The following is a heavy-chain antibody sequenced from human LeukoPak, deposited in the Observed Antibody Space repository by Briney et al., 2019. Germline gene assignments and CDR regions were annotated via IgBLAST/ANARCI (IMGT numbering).Heavy chain of an antibody. Sequence: AAVKVSCKASGYTFTGYYMHWVRQAPGQGLEWMGWINPNSGGTNYAQKFQGRVTMTRDTSISTAYMELSRLRSDDTAVYYCARARITMIVVVTDAAFDIRGQGTMVTVSS. V-gene: IGHV1-2*02. D-gene: IGHD3-22*01. CDR2: INPNSGGT. CDR1: GYTFTGYY. CDR3: ARARITMIVVVTDAAFDI. J-gene: IGHJ3*02.